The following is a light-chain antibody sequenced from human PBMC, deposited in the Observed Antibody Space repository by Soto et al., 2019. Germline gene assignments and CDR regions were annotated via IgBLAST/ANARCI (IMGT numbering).Light chain of an antibody. CDR3: QQFNDYPLT. CDR1: RAISSY. J-gene: IGKJ4*01. V-gene: IGKV1-9*01. Sequence: DIQLTQSPSFLSASVGDRVTITCRASRAISSYLAWYQQRPGEAPKLLIFAASTLQSGVPSRFSGSGSGTEVTLTISSLQPEDFATYYCQQFNDYPLTFGGGTKVDIK. CDR2: AAS.